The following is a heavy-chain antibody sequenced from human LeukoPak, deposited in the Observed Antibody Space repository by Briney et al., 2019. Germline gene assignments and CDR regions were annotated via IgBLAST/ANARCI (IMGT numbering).Heavy chain of an antibody. CDR1: GGSISSYY. CDR2: IYYSGST. CDR3: AREDYNLYYGMDV. J-gene: IGHJ6*02. Sequence: PSETLSLTCTVSGGSISSYYWSWIRQPPGKGLEWIGYIYYSGSTNYNPSLKSQVTISVDTSKNQFSLKLSSVTAADTAVYYCAREDYNLYYGMDVWGQGTTVTVSS. D-gene: IGHD4-11*01. V-gene: IGHV4-59*01.